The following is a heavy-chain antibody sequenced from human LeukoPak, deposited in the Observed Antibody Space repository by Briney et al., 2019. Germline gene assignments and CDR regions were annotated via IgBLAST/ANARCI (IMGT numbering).Heavy chain of an antibody. V-gene: IGHV3-30-3*01. CDR2: ISHDGSNK. J-gene: IGHJ4*02. D-gene: IGHD1-26*01. Sequence: GGSLRLSCAASGFTFSSYAMHWVRQAPGKGLEWVAVISHDGSNKYYADSVKGRFTISRDNSKNTLYLQMNSLRAEDTAVYYCARSGDKAYWGQGTLVTVSS. CDR3: ARSGDKAY. CDR1: GFTFSSYA.